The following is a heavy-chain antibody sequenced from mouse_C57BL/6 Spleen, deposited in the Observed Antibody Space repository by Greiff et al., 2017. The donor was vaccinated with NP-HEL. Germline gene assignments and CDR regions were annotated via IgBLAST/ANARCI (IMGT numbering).Heavy chain of an antibody. CDR1: GYTFTDYE. J-gene: IGHJ2*01. CDR2: IDPETGGT. CDR3: TRFPLYYYGSSYFDY. V-gene: IGHV1-15*01. Sequence: VKLMESGAELVRPGASVTLSCKASGYTFTDYEMHWVKQTPVHGLEWIGAIDPETGGTAYNQKFKGKAILTADKSSSTAYMELRSLTSEDSAVYYCTRFPLYYYGSSYFDYWGQGTTLTVSS. D-gene: IGHD1-1*01.